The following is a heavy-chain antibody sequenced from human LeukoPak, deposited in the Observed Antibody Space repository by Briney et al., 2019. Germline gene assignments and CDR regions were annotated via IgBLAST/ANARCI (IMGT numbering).Heavy chain of an antibody. J-gene: IGHJ4*02. CDR1: GFTFDDYG. D-gene: IGHD1-26*01. V-gene: IGHV3-20*04. CDR3: ARDLDGSYYPYYFDY. CDR2: INWNGGST. Sequence: TGGSLRLSCAASGFTFDDYGMSWVRQAPGKGLEWVSGINWNGGSTGYADSVKGRFTISRDNAKNSLYLQMNSLRAEDTALYYCARDLDGSYYPYYFDYWGQGTLVTVSS.